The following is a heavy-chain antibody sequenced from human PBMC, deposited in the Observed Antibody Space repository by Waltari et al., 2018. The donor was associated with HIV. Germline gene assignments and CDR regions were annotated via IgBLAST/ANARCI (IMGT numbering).Heavy chain of an antibody. CDR2: INPNSGGT. D-gene: IGHD3-16*01. CDR1: GYTFSDNY. V-gene: IGHV1-2*02. CDR3: ARVPQGRLGELSTYYFDY. J-gene: IGHJ4*02. Sequence: QVQLVQSGAVVKKPGASVKVSCKTSGYTFSDNYIHWMRQAPGQGPEWMGWINPNSGGTNYAQGFQDRVTLTRDTHISTVFMDLSRLASDDTAVYYCARVPQGRLGELSTYYFDYWGQGSLVIVSS.